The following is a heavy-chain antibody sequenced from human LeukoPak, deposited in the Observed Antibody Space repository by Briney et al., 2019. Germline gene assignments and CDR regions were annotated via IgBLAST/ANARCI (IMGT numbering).Heavy chain of an antibody. Sequence: PSETLSLTCTVSGGSISSYYWSWIRQPPGKGLEWIGYIYYSGSTNYNPSLKRRVTISVDTSKNQFSLKLSSVTAADTAVYYCASSDYGGNFYFDYWGQGTLVTVSS. CDR2: IYYSGST. J-gene: IGHJ4*02. V-gene: IGHV4-59*01. D-gene: IGHD4-23*01. CDR1: GGSISSYY. CDR3: ASSDYGGNFYFDY.